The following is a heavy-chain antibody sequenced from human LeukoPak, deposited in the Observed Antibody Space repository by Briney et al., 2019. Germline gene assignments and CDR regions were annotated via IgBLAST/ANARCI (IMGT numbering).Heavy chain of an antibody. CDR2: INHSGST. CDR1: GGSFSGYY. J-gene: IGHJ4*02. CDR3: ARAALGALDY. V-gene: IGHV4-34*01. Sequence: SETLSLTCAVYGGSFSGYYWSWIRQPPGKGLEWIGEINHSGSTNYNPSLKSRVTISVDTSKNQFSLKLSSVTAADTAVYYCARAALGALDYWGQGTLVTVSS. D-gene: IGHD4/OR15-4a*01.